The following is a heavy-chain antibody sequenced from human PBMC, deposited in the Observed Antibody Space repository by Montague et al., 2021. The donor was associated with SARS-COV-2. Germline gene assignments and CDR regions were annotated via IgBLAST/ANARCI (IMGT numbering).Heavy chain of an antibody. CDR1: GGSISSRAYY. CDR3: ARHPRNEEWRFEAGYFYYYLDV. D-gene: IGHD3-10*01. Sequence: SETLSLTCTVSGGSISSRAYYWGWLRQPPGKGLEWLGSIDDSGSSYYTPSLKIRVTISLDTSKNQFSLTLNSVTASDTAVYYCARHPRNEEWRFEAGYFYYYLDVWGKGTTITVSS. J-gene: IGHJ6*03. V-gene: IGHV4-39*01. CDR2: IDDSGSS.